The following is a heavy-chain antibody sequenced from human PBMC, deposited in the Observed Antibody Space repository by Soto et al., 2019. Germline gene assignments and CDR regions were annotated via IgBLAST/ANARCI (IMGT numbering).Heavy chain of an antibody. CDR2: MNPNSGNT. Sequence: PSVKVSCKASGYTFTSYGISWVRQAPGQGLEWMGWMNPNSGNTGYAQKFQGRVTMTRNTSISTAYMELSSLTSEDTAVYYCARDDWFDPWGQGTLVTVSS. CDR1: GYTFTSYG. J-gene: IGHJ5*02. V-gene: IGHV1-8*01. CDR3: ARDDWFDP.